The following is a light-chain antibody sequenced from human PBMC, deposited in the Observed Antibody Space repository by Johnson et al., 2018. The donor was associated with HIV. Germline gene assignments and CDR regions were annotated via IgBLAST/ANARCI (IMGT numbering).Light chain of an antibody. Sequence: QSVLTQPPSVSAAPGQKVTISCSGSSSDMGNYAVSLYQQLPGTAPKLLIYENNKRPSGIPDRFSGSKSGTSATLGITGLQTGDEADYYCETWDSRLSGYYVFGSGPRLTVL. CDR2: ENN. V-gene: IGLV1-51*02. J-gene: IGLJ1*01. CDR1: SSDMGNYA. CDR3: ETWDSRLSGYYV.